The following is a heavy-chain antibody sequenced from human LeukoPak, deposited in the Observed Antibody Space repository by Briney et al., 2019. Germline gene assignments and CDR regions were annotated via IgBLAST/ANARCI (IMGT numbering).Heavy chain of an antibody. J-gene: IGHJ3*01. CDR3: ARVTDYDFWGGRQGGAFDL. D-gene: IGHD3-3*01. CDR2: IYYTGDT. CDR1: GGSITDYY. Sequence: KPSETLSLTCTVSGGSITDYYWGWIRQPPGKGLEWIGYIYYTGDTIDNPSLNSRLTMSLDTSKSQFSLKLNFVTAADTALYYCARVTDYDFWGGRQGGAFDLWGHGTLVTVSS. V-gene: IGHV4-59*01.